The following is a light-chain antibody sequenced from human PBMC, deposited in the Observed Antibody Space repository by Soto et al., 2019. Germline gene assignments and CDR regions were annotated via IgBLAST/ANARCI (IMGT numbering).Light chain of an antibody. CDR3: QHYNSYSEA. CDR2: KAS. CDR1: QTMSCL. J-gene: IGKJ1*01. V-gene: IGKV1-5*03. Sequence: DIQMTQSPFTLSGSVGDRVTIPCRASQTMSCLLALYQQKPGTAPKLLIYKASPLKSGVPSRFSGNGSGTEFTLTISSLQPDDFATYYCQHYNSYSEAFGQGTKVDIK.